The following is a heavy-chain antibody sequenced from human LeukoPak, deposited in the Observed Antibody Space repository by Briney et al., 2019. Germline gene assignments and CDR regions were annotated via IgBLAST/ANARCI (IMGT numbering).Heavy chain of an antibody. CDR2: INHSGST. CDR3: ARQKKYYYDKTFDY. Sequence: SETLSLTCAVYGGSFSGYYWSWIRQPPGKGLEWIGEINHSGSTNYNPSLKSRVTISVDTSTNQFSLKLSSVTAADTAVYYCARQKKYYYDKTFDYWGQGTLVTVSS. J-gene: IGHJ4*02. D-gene: IGHD3-22*01. CDR1: GGSFSGYY. V-gene: IGHV4-34*01.